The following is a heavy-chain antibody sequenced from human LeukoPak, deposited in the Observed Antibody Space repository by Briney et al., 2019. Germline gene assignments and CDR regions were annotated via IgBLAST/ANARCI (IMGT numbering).Heavy chain of an antibody. CDR2: ISGSGGST. D-gene: IGHD1-1*01. J-gene: IGHJ6*03. V-gene: IGHV3-23*01. Sequence: GGSLRLSCAASGFTLSSYAMSWVRQAPGKGLEWVSGISGSGGSTYHADSLKGRFTISRDNSKNTLYLQMNILRSEDTAVYYCAKDFLDNRERPYYMDVWGKGTPVTVSS. CDR3: AKDFLDNRERPYYMDV. CDR1: GFTLSSYA.